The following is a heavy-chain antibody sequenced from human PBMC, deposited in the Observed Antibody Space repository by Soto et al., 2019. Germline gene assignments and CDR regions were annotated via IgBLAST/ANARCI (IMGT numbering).Heavy chain of an antibody. V-gene: IGHV3-33*08. CDR3: ARGGYCTNGVCPIRFDP. CDR1: GFTFSSYA. J-gene: IGHJ5*02. D-gene: IGHD2-8*01. Sequence: GGSLRLSCAASGFTFSSYAMSWVRQAPGKGLEWVAVIWYDGSNKYYADSVKGRFTISRDNSKNTLYLQMNSLRAEDTAVYYCARGGYCTNGVCPIRFDPWGQGTLVTVSS. CDR2: IWYDGSNK.